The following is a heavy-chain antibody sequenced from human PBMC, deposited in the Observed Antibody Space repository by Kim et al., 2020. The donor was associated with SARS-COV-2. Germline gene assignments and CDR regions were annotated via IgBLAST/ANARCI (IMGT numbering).Heavy chain of an antibody. CDR2: IKSKTDGGTT. Sequence: GGSLRLSCAASGFTFSNAWMSWVRQAPGKGLEWVGRIKSKTDGGTTDYAAPVKGRFTISRDDSKNTLYLQMNSLKTEDTAVYYCTTPLRYFDWLRSREYYFDYWGQGTLVTVSS. J-gene: IGHJ4*02. CDR3: TTPLRYFDWLRSREYYFDY. V-gene: IGHV3-15*01. D-gene: IGHD3-9*01. CDR1: GFTFSNAW.